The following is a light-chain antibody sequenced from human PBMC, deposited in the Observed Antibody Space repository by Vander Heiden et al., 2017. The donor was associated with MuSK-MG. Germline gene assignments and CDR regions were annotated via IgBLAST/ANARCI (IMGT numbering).Light chain of an antibody. Sequence: NFMLTQLHSVPGSPWQTLTISCTRSRGSIASNYVQWYQQRAGSATTTVIYEDNKRPSGVPDRFSGSIGSSSNSASLTLSGLKTEDEADYYCQSYDSTNRVFGGGTKLTVL. J-gene: IGLJ2*01. CDR1: RGSIASNY. V-gene: IGLV6-57*03. CDR3: QSYDSTNRV. CDR2: EDN.